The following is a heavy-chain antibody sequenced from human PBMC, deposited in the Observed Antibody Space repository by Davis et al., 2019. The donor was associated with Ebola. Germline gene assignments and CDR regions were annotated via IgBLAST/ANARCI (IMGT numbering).Heavy chain of an antibody. CDR2: IYPIDSDT. CDR3: ARRGFYDSSADPDAPDI. V-gene: IGHV5-51*01. J-gene: IGHJ3*02. D-gene: IGHD3-22*01. CDR1: GCTIITNW. Sequence: GESLKISCNISGCTIITNWIAWVRQRPGEGLEWIGMIYPIDSDTTYSPSFQGQVTISADRSTNIAYLQWSNLKASDTALYYCARRGFYDSSADPDAPDIWGQGTMVTVSS.